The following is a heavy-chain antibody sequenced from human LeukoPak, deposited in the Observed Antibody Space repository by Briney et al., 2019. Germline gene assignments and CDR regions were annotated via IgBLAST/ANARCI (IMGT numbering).Heavy chain of an antibody. CDR3: ARVATANYYDSSGYYLDY. CDR2: IIPIFGTA. J-gene: IGHJ4*02. Sequence: SVKVSCKASGGTFSSYAISWVRQAPGQGLEWMGGIIPIFGTANYAQKFQGRVTITTDESTSIAYMELSSLRSEDTAVYYCARVATANYYDSSGYYLDYWGQGTLVTVSS. CDR1: GGTFSSYA. V-gene: IGHV1-69*05. D-gene: IGHD3-22*01.